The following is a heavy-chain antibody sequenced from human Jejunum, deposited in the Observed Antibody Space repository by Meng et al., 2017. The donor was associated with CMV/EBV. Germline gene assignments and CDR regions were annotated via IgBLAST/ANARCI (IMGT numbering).Heavy chain of an antibody. Sequence: QLLDSAGGGTVPVVTLHVSVKASGYTCTSGVITGLPQGPGQGLEWMVGISAYNGNTNSAQKLQVRVTMTTDTSTSTAYMELRSLRSDDTAVYYCARVEVGITSGDYWGQGTLVTVSS. V-gene: IGHV1-18*01. CDR2: ISAYNGNT. CDR1: GYTCTSGV. CDR3: ARVEVGITSGDY. D-gene: IGHD1-26*01. J-gene: IGHJ4*02.